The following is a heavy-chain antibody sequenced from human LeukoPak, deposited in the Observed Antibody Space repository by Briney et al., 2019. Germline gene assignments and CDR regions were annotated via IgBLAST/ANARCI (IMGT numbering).Heavy chain of an antibody. CDR3: AKDRPLRYFGGAIDY. CDR2: ISPSGGGA. J-gene: IGHJ4*02. D-gene: IGHD3-9*01. V-gene: IGHV3-23*01. CDR1: GFTFSSYA. Sequence: GGSLTLSCAASGFTFSSYAMSWVRQAPGKGPEWVSGISPSGGGAYYADSVKGRFTISRVTSKNTLYLQMDSLRAEDTAIYYCAKDRPLRYFGGAIDYWGQGTLVTVSS.